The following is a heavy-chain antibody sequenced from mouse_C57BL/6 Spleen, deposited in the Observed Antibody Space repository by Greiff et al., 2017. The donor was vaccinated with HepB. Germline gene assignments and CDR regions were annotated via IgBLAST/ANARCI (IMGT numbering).Heavy chain of an antibody. CDR2: ISDGGSYT. CDR3: AREPLITTVVATPVYFDY. V-gene: IGHV5-4*01. D-gene: IGHD1-1*01. J-gene: IGHJ2*01. CDR1: GFTFSSYA. Sequence: EVKLMESGGGLVKPGGSLKLSCAASGFTFSSYAMSWVRQTPEKRLEWVATISDGGSYTYYPDNVKGRFTISRDNAKNNLYLQMSHLKSEDTAMYDCAREPLITTVVATPVYFDYWGQGTTLTVSS.